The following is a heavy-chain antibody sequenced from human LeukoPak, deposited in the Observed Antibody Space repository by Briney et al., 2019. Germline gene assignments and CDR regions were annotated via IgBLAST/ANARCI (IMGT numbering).Heavy chain of an antibody. CDR2: IKQDGSEK. CDR1: GFTFSSYW. J-gene: IGHJ4*02. D-gene: IGHD1-26*01. Sequence: GGSLRLSCAASGFTFSSYWMSWVRQAPGKGLEWVANIKQDGSEKYYVDSVKGRFTISRDNAKKSLVLQMNSLRAEDTALYYCVKGPQPGIGAPTYFDAWGQGTLLTVSS. V-gene: IGHV3-7*03. CDR3: VKGPQPGIGAPTYFDA.